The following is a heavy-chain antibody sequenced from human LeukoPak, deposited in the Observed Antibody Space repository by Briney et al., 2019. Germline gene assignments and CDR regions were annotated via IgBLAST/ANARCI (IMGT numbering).Heavy chain of an antibody. CDR2: ISYDGSNK. CDR3: ARDRGPGTTDMDV. J-gene: IGHJ6*03. CDR1: GFTFSSYA. V-gene: IGHV3-30-3*01. Sequence: GGSLRLSCAASGFTFSSYAMHWVRQAPGKGLEWVAVISYDGSNKYYADSVKDRFTISRDNSKNTLYLQMNSLRAEDTAVYYCARDRGPGTTDMDVWGKGTTVTVSS. D-gene: IGHD1-1*01.